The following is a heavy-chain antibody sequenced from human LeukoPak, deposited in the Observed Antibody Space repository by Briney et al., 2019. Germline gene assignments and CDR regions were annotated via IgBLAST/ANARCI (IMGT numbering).Heavy chain of an antibody. D-gene: IGHD6-19*01. Sequence: ASVKVSCKASGYTFTDYYIHWVRQAPGQGLEWMGGIIPIFGPANYAQKFQGRVTITTDESTSTAYMELSSLRSEDTAVYYCARAQKRLVPHWFDPWGQGTLVTVSS. CDR1: GYTFTDYY. CDR3: ARAQKRLVPHWFDP. V-gene: IGHV1-69*05. J-gene: IGHJ5*02. CDR2: IIPIFGPA.